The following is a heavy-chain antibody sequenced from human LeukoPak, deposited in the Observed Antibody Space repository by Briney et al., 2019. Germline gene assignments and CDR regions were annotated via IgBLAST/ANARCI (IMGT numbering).Heavy chain of an antibody. Sequence: PGGSLRLSCAASGFTFSSYAMTWVRQAPGKGLEWVSAVTGSSGGIYYADSVKGRFTISRDDSKSTLYLQMNSLRVEDTAVYYCAKSGHSTSSWFDPWGQGTLVIVSS. CDR3: AKSGHSTSSWFDP. D-gene: IGHD6-6*01. J-gene: IGHJ5*02. CDR2: VTGSSGGI. V-gene: IGHV3-23*01. CDR1: GFTFSSYA.